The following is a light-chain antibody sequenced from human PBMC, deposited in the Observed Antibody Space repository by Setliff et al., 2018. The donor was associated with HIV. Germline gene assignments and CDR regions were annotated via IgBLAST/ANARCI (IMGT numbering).Light chain of an antibody. V-gene: IGLV2-14*03. CDR2: DVS. Sequence: QSALTQPASVSGSPGQSITISCTGTSSDIAIYNFVSWYQHHPGKAPKLIIYDVSNRPSGVSNRFSGSKSGNTASLTISGPQAEDEADYYCSSYTSSSTLVFGTGTKGTVL. CDR3: SSYTSSSTLV. J-gene: IGLJ1*01. CDR1: SSDIAIYNF.